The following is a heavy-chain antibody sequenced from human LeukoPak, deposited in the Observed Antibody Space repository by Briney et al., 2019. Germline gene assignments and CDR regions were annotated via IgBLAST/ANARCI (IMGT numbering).Heavy chain of an antibody. CDR2: ISAYNGNT. Sequence: ASVTVSCKASGYTFTSYGISWVRQAPGQGLEWMGWISAYNGNTNYAQKLQGRVTMTTDTSTSTAYMELRSLRSDDTAVYYCARDFGNVVVPAAILLDYWGQGTLVTVSS. V-gene: IGHV1-18*01. D-gene: IGHD2-2*01. CDR3: ARDFGNVVVPAAILLDY. CDR1: GYTFTSYG. J-gene: IGHJ4*02.